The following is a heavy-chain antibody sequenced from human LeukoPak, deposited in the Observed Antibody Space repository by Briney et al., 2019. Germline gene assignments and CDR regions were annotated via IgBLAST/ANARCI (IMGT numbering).Heavy chain of an antibody. J-gene: IGHJ5*02. CDR1: GFTFSDYY. D-gene: IGHD1-26*01. V-gene: IGHV3-11*06. CDR2: ISSSSSYT. CDR3: ARSGGSYNNWFDP. Sequence: GGSLRLSCAASGFTFSDYYMSWIRQAPGKGLEWVSYISSSSSYTNYADSVKGRFTISRDNAKNSLYLQMNSLRAEDTAVYYCARSGGSYNNWFDPWGQETLVTVSS.